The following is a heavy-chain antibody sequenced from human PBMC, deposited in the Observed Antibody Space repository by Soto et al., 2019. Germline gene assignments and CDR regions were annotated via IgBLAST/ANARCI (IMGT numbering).Heavy chain of an antibody. CDR1: GDSTSSNY. Sequence: SETLSLTCTVSGDSTSSNYWSWIRQPPGKRLEWIGYIYYSGTTNYNPSLKSRVIISIDTSTNQFSLKLSSVTAAGTAVYYCARGRGQRSGYYSFDYWGQGILVTVSS. J-gene: IGHJ4*02. D-gene: IGHD3-3*01. V-gene: IGHV4-59*01. CDR3: ARGRGQRSGYYSFDY. CDR2: IYYSGTT.